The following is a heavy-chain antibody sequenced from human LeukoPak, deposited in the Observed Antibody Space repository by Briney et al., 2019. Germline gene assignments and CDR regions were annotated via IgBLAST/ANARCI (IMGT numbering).Heavy chain of an antibody. Sequence: GESLNISCKGSGYTFTSNWVAWVRQMPGKGLEWMGSIYPGDSDTRNSPSFQGQVTISADKSISTAYLQWSSLKASDSAMYYCARHEGGMDVWGQGTTVTVSS. V-gene: IGHV5-51*01. CDR1: GYTFTSNW. CDR2: IYPGDSDT. CDR3: ARHEGGMDV. J-gene: IGHJ6*02.